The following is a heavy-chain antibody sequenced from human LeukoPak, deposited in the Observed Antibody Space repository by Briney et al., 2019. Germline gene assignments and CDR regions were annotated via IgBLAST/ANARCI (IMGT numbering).Heavy chain of an antibody. D-gene: IGHD1-26*01. Sequence: PGGSLRLSCAASGFTFSSYAMSWVRQAPGEGLVWVSRIKYDGSSTIYADSVQGRFTISRDDARNTLYLQMDSLRAEDTAVYYCARDPYSGGYGAYYYYMDVWGKGTTVTVSS. CDR3: ARDPYSGGYGAYYYYMDV. CDR1: GFTFSSYA. V-gene: IGHV3-74*01. J-gene: IGHJ6*03. CDR2: IKYDGSST.